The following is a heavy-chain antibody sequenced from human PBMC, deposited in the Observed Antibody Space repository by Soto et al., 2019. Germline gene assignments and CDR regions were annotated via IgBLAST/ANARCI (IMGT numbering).Heavy chain of an antibody. CDR2: ISYDGSNK. V-gene: IGHV3-30*18. J-gene: IGHJ6*02. D-gene: IGHD5-18*01. CDR3: AKDTDLYSYGYGYYYYYGMDV. CDR1: GFTFSSYG. Sequence: GGSLRLSCAASGFTFSSYGMHWVRQAPGKGLEWVAVISYDGSNKYYADSVKGRFTISRDNSKNTLYLQMNSLRAEDTAVYYCAKDTDLYSYGYGYYYYYGMDVWGQGTTVTVSS.